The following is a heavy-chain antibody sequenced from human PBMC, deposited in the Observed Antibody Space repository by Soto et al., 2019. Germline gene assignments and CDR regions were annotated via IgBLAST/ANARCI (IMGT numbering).Heavy chain of an antibody. J-gene: IGHJ4*02. CDR2: ISGLNGNT. D-gene: IGHD3-10*01. CDR1: GYSFSTYG. V-gene: IGHV1-18*01. CDR3: ARVLFGEDGAGYFDY. Sequence: QVHLVQSGVEVKKPGASVKVSCKASGYSFSTYGISWVRQAPGQGLEWMGWISGLNGNTNYAQNLQGRVTMTTDTSTSTAYMELMSLGFDDTAMYYCARVLFGEDGAGYFDYWGQGTLVTVSS.